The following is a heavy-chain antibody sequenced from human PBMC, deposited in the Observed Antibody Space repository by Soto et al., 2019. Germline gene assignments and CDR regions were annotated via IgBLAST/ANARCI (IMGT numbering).Heavy chain of an antibody. Sequence: SETLSLTCTVSGGSVSPYYWSWIRQPPGKGLEWIAYIYNRVRTSYNPSQKSRITISEDTPKNQLSLKLSSVTAADTAVYYCARVPDYWCQGTLVTVPQ. CDR3: ARVPDY. V-gene: IGHV4-59*02. CDR2: IYNRVRT. CDR1: GGSVSPYY. J-gene: IGHJ4*02.